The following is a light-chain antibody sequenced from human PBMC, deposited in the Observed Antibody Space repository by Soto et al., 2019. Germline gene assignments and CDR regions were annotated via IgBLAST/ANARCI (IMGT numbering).Light chain of an antibody. CDR1: QSVGSS. CDR3: QHLGT. V-gene: IGKV3-15*01. Sequence: MVMTQSPATLSVSPWERATLSCRASQSVGSSLAWYQQRPGQAPRLLIYGVSTKASGIPARFSGSGSGTEFTLTISSLQSEDLAVYYCQHLGTFGQGTKVDIK. J-gene: IGKJ1*01. CDR2: GVS.